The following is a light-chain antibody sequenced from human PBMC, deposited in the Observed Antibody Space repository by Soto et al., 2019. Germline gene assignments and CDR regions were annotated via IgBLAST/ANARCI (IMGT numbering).Light chain of an antibody. CDR3: QSYDSSLTAYV. V-gene: IGLV1-40*01. CDR1: SCNIGAGYD. CDR2: GNN. Sequence: QSVLTLQPPMSGAPGPSVTLSLTGISCNIGAGYDVHWYQQLPGAAPTLLIYGNNNRPSEVPNRFSGSKSGTSASLAIAELQAEDEADYYCQSYDSSLTAYVFGAGTKVTVL. J-gene: IGLJ1*01.